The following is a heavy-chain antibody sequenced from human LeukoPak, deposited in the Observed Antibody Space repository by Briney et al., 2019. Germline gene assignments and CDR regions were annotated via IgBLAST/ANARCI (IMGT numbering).Heavy chain of an antibody. CDR3: ARGARSSGSYMVDY. J-gene: IGHJ4*02. D-gene: IGHD1-26*01. CDR1: GFTFSSYW. V-gene: IGHV3-7*01. Sequence: GGSLRLSCAASGFTFSSYWMSWVRQAPGKGLEWVANIKQDGSEKYYVDSVKGRFTISRDNAKNSLYLQMNSPRAEDTAVYYCARGARSSGSYMVDYWGQGTLVTVSS. CDR2: IKQDGSEK.